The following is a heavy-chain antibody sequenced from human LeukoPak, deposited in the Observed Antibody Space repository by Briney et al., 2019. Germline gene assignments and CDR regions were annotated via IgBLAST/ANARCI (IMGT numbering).Heavy chain of an antibody. CDR2: INAGNGNT. Sequence: ASVKVSCKASGYTFTSYAMHWVRQAPGQRLEWMGWINAGNGNTKYSQKFQGRVTITRDTSASTAYMELSSLRSEDTAVYYCARDPHDHYFEVTAIQEWYFDYWGQGTLVTVSS. D-gene: IGHD2-21*02. CDR1: GYTFTSYA. J-gene: IGHJ4*02. CDR3: ARDPHDHYFEVTAIQEWYFDY. V-gene: IGHV1-3*01.